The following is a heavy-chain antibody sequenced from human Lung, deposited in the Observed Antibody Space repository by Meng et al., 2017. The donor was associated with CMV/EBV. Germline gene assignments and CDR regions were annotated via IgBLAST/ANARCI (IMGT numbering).Heavy chain of an antibody. CDR3: ARGRGFWSGSRYYYYGMDV. CDR2: INHSGST. J-gene: IGHJ6*02. D-gene: IGHD3-3*01. V-gene: IGHV4-34*01. Sequence: SXTLSLTCAVYGGSFSGYYWSWIRQPPGKGLEWIGEINHSGSTNYNPSLKSRVTISVDTSKNQFSLKLSSVTAADTAVYYCARGRGFWSGSRYYYYGMDVWGQWTXVTVSS. CDR1: GGSFSGYY.